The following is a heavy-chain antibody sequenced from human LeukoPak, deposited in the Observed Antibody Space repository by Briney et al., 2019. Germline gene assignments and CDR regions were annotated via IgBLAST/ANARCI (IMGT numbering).Heavy chain of an antibody. CDR2: IN. J-gene: IGHJ4*02. V-gene: IGHV3-74*01. D-gene: IGHD2-15*01. CDR1: GFTFSSYW. CDR3: ARGSPYCSGGSCFFDY. Sequence: GGSLRLSCVASGFTFSSYWMHWVRQDPRKGLVWVSRINYADSVRGRFTISRDNSKNTLYLQMNSLTAEDTAVYYCARGSPYCSGGSCFFDYWGQGTLVTVSS.